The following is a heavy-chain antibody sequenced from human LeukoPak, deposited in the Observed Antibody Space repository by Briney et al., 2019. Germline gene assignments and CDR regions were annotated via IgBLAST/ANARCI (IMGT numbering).Heavy chain of an antibody. D-gene: IGHD6-25*01. Sequence: ASVKVSCMASGYTFTNYDINWVRQASGQGLEWMGWMNPNSGNADFAQNFRGRVTFTRDTSTGTAYMELTNLRSEDTAVYYCARSRFGSGADFDYWGQGTLVTASS. CDR1: GYTFTNYD. CDR2: MNPNSGNA. V-gene: IGHV1-8*03. CDR3: ARSRFGSGADFDY. J-gene: IGHJ4*02.